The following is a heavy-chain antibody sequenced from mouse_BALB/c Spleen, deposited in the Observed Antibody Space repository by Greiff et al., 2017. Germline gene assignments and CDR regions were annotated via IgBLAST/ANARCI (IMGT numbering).Heavy chain of an antibody. Sequence: EVKVVESGGGLVQPGGSLRLSCATSGFTFSDFYMEWVRQPPGKRLEWIAASRNKANDYTTEYSASVKGRFIVSRDTSQSILYLQMNALRAEDTAIYYCARDAETGTFAYWGQGTLVTVSA. J-gene: IGHJ3*01. D-gene: IGHD4-1*01. CDR2: SRNKANDYTT. CDR1: GFTFSDFY. V-gene: IGHV7-1*02. CDR3: ARDAETGTFAY.